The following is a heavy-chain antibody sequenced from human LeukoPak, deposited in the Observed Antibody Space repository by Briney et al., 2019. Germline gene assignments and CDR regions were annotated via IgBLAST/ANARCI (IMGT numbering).Heavy chain of an antibody. D-gene: IGHD3-3*01. J-gene: IGHJ6*03. V-gene: IGHV1-69*01. Sequence: SVKVSCKASGGTFSSYTISWVRQAPGQGLEWMGGIIPIFGTANYAQKFQGRVTITADESTSTAYMELSSLRSEDTAVYYCARANYDFWSGYSTRNSYYYYMDVWGKGTTVTVSS. CDR3: ARANYDFWSGYSTRNSYYYYMDV. CDR2: IIPIFGTA. CDR1: GGTFSSYT.